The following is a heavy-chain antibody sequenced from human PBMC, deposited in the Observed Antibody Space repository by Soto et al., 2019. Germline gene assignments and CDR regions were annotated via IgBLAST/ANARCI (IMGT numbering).Heavy chain of an antibody. CDR3: ARGKPSGYRFGPRNFFYYGLDV. CDR1: IASIGDQY. Sequence: SEALSITCALFIASIGDQYWSWIRQSADKGMDRIGEVHPSGSTDYNPSLKSRLTLSLDTSKNQFSLKVASVTAADTAVYFCARGKPSGYRFGPRNFFYYGLDVWGPGTPVTGSS. V-gene: IGHV4-34*01. D-gene: IGHD5-18*01. J-gene: IGHJ6*02. CDR2: VHPSGST.